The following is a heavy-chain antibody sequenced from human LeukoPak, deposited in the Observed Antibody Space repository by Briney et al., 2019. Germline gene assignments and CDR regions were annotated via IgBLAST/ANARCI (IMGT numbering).Heavy chain of an antibody. CDR2: IYSDNT. CDR3: AKSLSSGWYYFDY. Sequence: GGSQRLSCAASGFTFSSYSMNWVRQAPGKGLEWLLFIYSDNTHYSDSVKGRFTISRDNSKNTLYLQMNSLRADDTAVYYCAKSLSSGWYYFDYWGQGTLVTVSS. J-gene: IGHJ4*02. V-gene: IGHV3-53*01. D-gene: IGHD6-19*01. CDR1: GFTFSSYS.